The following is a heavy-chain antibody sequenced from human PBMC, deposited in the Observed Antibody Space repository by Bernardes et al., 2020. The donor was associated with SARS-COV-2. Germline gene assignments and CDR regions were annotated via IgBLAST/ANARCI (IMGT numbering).Heavy chain of an antibody. CDR2: VNYKGDS. V-gene: IGHV4-59*01. J-gene: IGHJ3*02. CDR3: ERFRCHRGTCSGYDI. CDR1: GCSISPYY. D-gene: IGHD5-18*01. Sequence: WGSLRLTCIVSGCSISPYYWSWIRQPPEKGLEFVGHVNYKGDSNYNHSLTSRATVSVDTSKNEFSLMLTSMTAAEMAVYYWERFRCHRGTCSGYDIWGPGTMVTVSS.